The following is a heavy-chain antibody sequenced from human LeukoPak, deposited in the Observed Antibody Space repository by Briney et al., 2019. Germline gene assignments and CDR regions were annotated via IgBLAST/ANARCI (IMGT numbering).Heavy chain of an antibody. J-gene: IGHJ4*02. Sequence: GASVKVSCKASGGTFSSYAISWVRQAPGQGLEWMGGTIPIFGTANYAQKFQGRVTITADKSTSTAYMELSSLRSEDTAVYYCARHSGKNSGYDYAFDYWGQGTLVTVSS. CDR3: ARHSGKNSGYDYAFDY. D-gene: IGHD5-12*01. CDR2: TIPIFGTA. V-gene: IGHV1-69*06. CDR1: GGTFSSYA.